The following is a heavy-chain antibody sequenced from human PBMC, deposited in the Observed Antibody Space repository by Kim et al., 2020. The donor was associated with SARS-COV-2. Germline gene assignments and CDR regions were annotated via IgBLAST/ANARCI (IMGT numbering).Heavy chain of an antibody. Sequence: DPGKSRFTISRDKSKNTLYLHMNSLGAEDTAVYYCARDPLSGIAAPFFDYWGQGTLVTVSS. CDR3: ARDPLSGIAAPFFDY. D-gene: IGHD2-15*01. V-gene: IGHV3-30*01. J-gene: IGHJ4*02.